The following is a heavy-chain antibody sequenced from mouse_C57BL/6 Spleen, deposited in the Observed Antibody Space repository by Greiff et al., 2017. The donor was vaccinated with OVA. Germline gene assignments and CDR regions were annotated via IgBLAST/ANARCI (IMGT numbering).Heavy chain of an antibody. CDR2: IYPGDGDT. D-gene: IGHD2-1*01. CDR3: ARSQGNLYYAMDY. V-gene: IGHV1-80*01. Sequence: QVQLKESGAELVKPGASVKISCKASGYAFSSYWMNWVKQRPGKGLEWIGQIYPGDGDTNYNGKFKGKATLTADKSSSTAYMQLSSLTSEDSAVYFCARSQGNLYYAMDYWGQGTSVTVSS. CDR1: GYAFSSYW. J-gene: IGHJ4*01.